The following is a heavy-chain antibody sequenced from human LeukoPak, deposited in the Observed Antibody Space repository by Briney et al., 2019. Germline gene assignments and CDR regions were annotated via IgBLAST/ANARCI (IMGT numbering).Heavy chain of an antibody. CDR2: IRYDGSNK. V-gene: IGHV3-30*02. Sequence: PGGSLRLSCAASGFTFSSYGMHWVRQAPGKGLEWVAFIRYDGSNKYYADSVKGRFTNSRDNSKNTLYLQMNSLRAEDTAVYYCAKDRRGSSAWFDPWGQGTLVAVSS. J-gene: IGHJ5*02. D-gene: IGHD1-26*01. CDR3: AKDRRGSSAWFDP. CDR1: GFTFSSYG.